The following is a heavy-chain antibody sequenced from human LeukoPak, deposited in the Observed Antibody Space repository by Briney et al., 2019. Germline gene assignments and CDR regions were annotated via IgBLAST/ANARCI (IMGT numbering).Heavy chain of an antibody. Sequence: GGSLRLSCAASGFTFNNYAMSWVRQAPGKGLEWVSGISDSGRATYYTDSVRGRCTISRDNSKNTVYLQMRSLRAEDTAVYFCARHDSFIPYWGQGSLVTVSS. V-gene: IGHV3-23*01. CDR3: ARHDSFIPY. CDR1: GFTFNNYA. D-gene: IGHD5-18*01. J-gene: IGHJ4*02. CDR2: ISDSGRAT.